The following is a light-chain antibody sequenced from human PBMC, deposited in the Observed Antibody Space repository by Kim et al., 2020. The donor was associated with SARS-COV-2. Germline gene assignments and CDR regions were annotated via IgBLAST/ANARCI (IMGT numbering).Light chain of an antibody. CDR3: QAWDSSTALYV. CDR2: EDD. V-gene: IGLV3-1*01. Sequence: PGQEASITCSGDKLGDKYVCWYQQKSGQSPILVLYEDDKRPSGIPERFSGSNSGNTATLTISGTQAMDEADYYCQAWDSSTALYVFGTGTKVTVL. CDR1: KLGDKY. J-gene: IGLJ1*01.